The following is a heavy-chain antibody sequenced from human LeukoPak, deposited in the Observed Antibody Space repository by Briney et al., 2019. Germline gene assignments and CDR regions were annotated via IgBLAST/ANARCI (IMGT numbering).Heavy chain of an antibody. D-gene: IGHD1-26*01. V-gene: IGHV3-48*03. CDR3: ARGTSIVGAIGY. J-gene: IGHJ4*02. Sequence: GGSLRLSCAASGFTFSSYEMNWVRQAPGKGLEWVSYISSSGSTIYYADSVKGRFTISRDNAKNSLYLQMNSLRAEDTAVYYCARGTSIVGAIGYWGQGTLVTVSS. CDR1: GFTFSSYE. CDR2: ISSSGSTI.